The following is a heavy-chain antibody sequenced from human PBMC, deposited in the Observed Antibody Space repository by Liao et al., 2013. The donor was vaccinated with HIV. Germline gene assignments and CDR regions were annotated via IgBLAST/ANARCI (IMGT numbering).Heavy chain of an antibody. D-gene: IGHD3-3*01. J-gene: IGHJ4*02. CDR1: GGSITSGRDY. V-gene: IGHV4-61*02. CDR3: ASTHYDFCTGYYLPY. CDR2: IYLSGRP. Sequence: QVQLQESGPGLVKPSQTLSLTCTVSGGSITSGRDYWSWIRQPAGKGLEWIGRIYLSGRPDYNPSLKSRLTISADTSNNQFFLKLSSVTAADTAVYYCASTHYDFCTGYYLPYWGPGTLVTVSS.